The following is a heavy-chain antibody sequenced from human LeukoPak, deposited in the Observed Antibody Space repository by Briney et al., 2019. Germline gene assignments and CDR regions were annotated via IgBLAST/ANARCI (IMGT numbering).Heavy chain of an antibody. CDR2: FDPEDGET. CDR3: ATSTRKRYSYGYGHASDI. V-gene: IGHV1-24*01. D-gene: IGHD5-18*01. J-gene: IGHJ3*02. Sequence: ASVKVSCKVSGYTLTELSMHWVRQAPGKGLEWMGGFDPEDGETIYAQKFQGRVTMTEDTSTDTAYMELSSLRSEDTAVYYCATSTRKRYSYGYGHASDIWGQGTMVTVSS. CDR1: GYTLTELS.